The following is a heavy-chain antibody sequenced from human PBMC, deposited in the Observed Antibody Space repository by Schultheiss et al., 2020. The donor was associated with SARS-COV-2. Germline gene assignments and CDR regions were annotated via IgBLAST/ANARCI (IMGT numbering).Heavy chain of an antibody. D-gene: IGHD7-27*01. CDR3: ARRGPNWGYEVDY. V-gene: IGHV4-31*03. CDR2: IYYSGST. J-gene: IGHJ4*02. Sequence: SETLSLTCTVSGGSISSGGYYWSWIRQHPGKGLEWIGYIYYSGSTYYNPSLKSRVTISVDTSKNQFSLKLSSVTAADTAVYYCARRGPNWGYEVDYWGQGTLVTVSS. CDR1: GGSISSGGYY.